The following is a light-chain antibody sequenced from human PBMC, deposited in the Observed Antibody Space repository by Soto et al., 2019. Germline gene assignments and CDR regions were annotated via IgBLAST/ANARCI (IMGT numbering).Light chain of an antibody. J-gene: IGKJ5*01. V-gene: IGKV3-20*01. Sequence: EVVLTQSPVTLSVSPGERATLSCRASQSVGSNLAWYQQKPGQAPRLLIYGASTRATGIPDRISGSGSGTDFTLTISRLEPEDFAVYYCQQYGSSPITFGQGTRLEIK. CDR2: GAS. CDR1: QSVGSN. CDR3: QQYGSSPIT.